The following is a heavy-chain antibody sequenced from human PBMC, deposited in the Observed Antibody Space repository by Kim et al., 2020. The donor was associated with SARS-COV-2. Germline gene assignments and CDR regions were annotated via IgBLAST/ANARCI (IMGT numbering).Heavy chain of an antibody. J-gene: IGHJ4*02. CDR3: ARRGPVEWWWLYYFDY. Sequence: SLKSRVTISVDTSKNQYSLKLSSVTGADTAVYYCARRGPVEWWWLYYFDYWGQGTLVTVSS. D-gene: IGHD2-15*01. V-gene: IGHV4-39*01.